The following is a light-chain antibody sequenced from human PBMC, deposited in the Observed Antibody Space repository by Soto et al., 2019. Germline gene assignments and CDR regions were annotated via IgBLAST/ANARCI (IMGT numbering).Light chain of an antibody. CDR2: LGS. V-gene: IGKV2-28*01. J-gene: IGKJ3*01. CDR1: QSLLHSNGYNY. Sequence: DIVMTQSPLSLPVTPGEPASISCRSSQSLLHSNGYNYLDWYLQKPGQSPQLLIYLGSNRASGDXDXXSGSASGTDFTLRISRVEAEDIGVYYCMQTLQTPLTFGPGTKVDIK. CDR3: MQTLQTPLT.